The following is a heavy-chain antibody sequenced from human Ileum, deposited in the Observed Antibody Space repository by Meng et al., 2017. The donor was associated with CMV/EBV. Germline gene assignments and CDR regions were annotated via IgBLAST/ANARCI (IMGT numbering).Heavy chain of an antibody. J-gene: IGHJ4*02. V-gene: IGHV4-61*02. CDR3: ARGLAS. CDR1: GASVSNTDWS. Sequence: LSITCIVSGASVSNTDWSWSWIRQPAGKGLEWIGRIDTSGNTDYSPSLKSRVTVSADTSENHFSLTLTSVTAADTAVYYCARGLASWGQGTLVTVSS. CDR2: IDTSGNT.